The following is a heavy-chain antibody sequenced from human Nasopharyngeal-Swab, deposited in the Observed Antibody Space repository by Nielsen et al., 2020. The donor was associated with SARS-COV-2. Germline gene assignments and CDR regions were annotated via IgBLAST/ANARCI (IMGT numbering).Heavy chain of an antibody. Sequence: SETLSLTCTVSGGSISGYYWSWIRQPPGKGLEWIGYIYYSGSTNYNPSLKSRVTISVDKSKNQFSLKLSSVTAADTAVYYCASDSGSFDYYYYYYMDVWGKGTTVTVSS. J-gene: IGHJ6*03. CDR3: ASDSGSFDYYYYYYMDV. CDR2: IYYSGST. CDR1: GGSISGYY. V-gene: IGHV4-59*12. D-gene: IGHD1-26*01.